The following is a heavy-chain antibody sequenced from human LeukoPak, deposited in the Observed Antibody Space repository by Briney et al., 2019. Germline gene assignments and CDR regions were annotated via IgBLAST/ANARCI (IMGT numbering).Heavy chain of an antibody. V-gene: IGHV4-34*01. CDR2: INHNGIT. J-gene: IGHJ6*02. CDR1: GGSFRNYY. CDR3: AGQVTIFGVPGYYYYGMDV. D-gene: IGHD3-3*01. Sequence: SETLSLTCAVYGGSFRNYYWSWIRQPPGKGLECIGEINHNGITKYNPSLKSRVTISLDKSKHQFSLELTSVTAADTAVYYCAGQVTIFGVPGYYYYGMDVWGQGTTVTVSS.